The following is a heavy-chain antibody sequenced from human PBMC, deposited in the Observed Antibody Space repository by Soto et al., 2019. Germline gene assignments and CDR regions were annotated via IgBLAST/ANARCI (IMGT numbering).Heavy chain of an antibody. D-gene: IGHD3-10*01. V-gene: IGHV3-48*02. CDR1: GFTFSLYS. CDR2: ISRSSTGI. Sequence: EVQLVESGGRLVQPGGSLRLSCAASGFTFSLYSTSRVRQAPGKGLEWVSYISRSSTGIHYADSVKGRFTISRDDATNSMHLQMNSLRDGDTAVYYCARAVTWGLDVWGQGTTVSISS. J-gene: IGHJ6*02. CDR3: ARAVTWGLDV.